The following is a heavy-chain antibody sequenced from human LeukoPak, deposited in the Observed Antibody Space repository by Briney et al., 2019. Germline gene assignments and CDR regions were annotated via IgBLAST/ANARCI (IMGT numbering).Heavy chain of an antibody. CDR1: GFTFSHAW. Sequence: PGGSLRLSCAASGFTFSHAWMSWVRQAPGKGLEWVGRIRSKTDDGITDYAAPVKGRFTISRDDSRNTLDLQMNSLKTEDTAVYYCATIAASGQIDYWGQGTLVAVSS. J-gene: IGHJ4*02. V-gene: IGHV3-15*01. D-gene: IGHD6-13*01. CDR2: IRSKTDDGIT. CDR3: ATIAASGQIDY.